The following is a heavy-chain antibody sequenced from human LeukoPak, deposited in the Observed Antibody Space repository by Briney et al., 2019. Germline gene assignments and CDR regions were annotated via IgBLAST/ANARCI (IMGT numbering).Heavy chain of an antibody. CDR1: EFSVGSNY. V-gene: IGHV3-30*03. CDR3: ATDPCSGGSCFCET. J-gene: IGHJ4*02. Sequence: GGSLRLSCAASEFSVGSNYMTWVRQAPGKGLEWVAVISYDDTYKYYADSVRGRFTISRDNSKNTLYLQMNSLKTEDTAVYYCATDPCSGGSCFCETRGQGTLVTVSS. D-gene: IGHD2-15*01. CDR2: ISYDDTYK.